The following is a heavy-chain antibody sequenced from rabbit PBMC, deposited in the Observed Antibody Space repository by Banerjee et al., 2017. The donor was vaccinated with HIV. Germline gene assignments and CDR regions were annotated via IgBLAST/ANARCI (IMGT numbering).Heavy chain of an antibody. V-gene: IGHV1S40*01. CDR3: ARDLAGVIGWNFNL. Sequence: QSLEESGGDLVKPGASLTLTCTASGFSFSSSYYMCWVRQAPGKGLEWIACIGVGSTGSTYYASWAKGRFTISKTSSTTVTLQMTSLTAADTATYFCARDLAGVIGWNFNLWGPGTLVTVS. CDR1: GFSFSSSYY. D-gene: IGHD4-1*01. J-gene: IGHJ4*01. CDR2: IGVGSTGST.